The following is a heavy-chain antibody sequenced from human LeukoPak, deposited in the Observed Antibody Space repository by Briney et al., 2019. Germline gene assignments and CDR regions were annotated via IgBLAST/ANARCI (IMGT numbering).Heavy chain of an antibody. CDR1: GFTFSSYD. Sequence: GGSLRLSCAAYGFTFSSYDMTWVRQAPGKGLEWVSYISSSSSTIYSDDSVKGRFTISRDNSKNTLYLQMNSMRAEDTAVYYCARGGGYLSAFDIWGQGTMVTVSS. J-gene: IGHJ3*02. D-gene: IGHD3-16*01. CDR2: ISSSSSTI. V-gene: IGHV3-48*01. CDR3: ARGGGYLSAFDI.